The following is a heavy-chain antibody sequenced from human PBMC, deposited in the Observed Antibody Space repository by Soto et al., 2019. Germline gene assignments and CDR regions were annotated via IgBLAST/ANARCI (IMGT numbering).Heavy chain of an antibody. CDR2: IYPGDSDT. D-gene: IGHD6-13*01. J-gene: IGHJ4*02. CDR1: GGSFTSYW. Sequence: GESQKISGQGSGGSFTSYWNGWVRQMPGKGLEWMGIIYPGDSDTRYSPSFQGQVTISADKSISTAYLQWSSLKASDTAMYYCARHEQQLRIDYWGQGTLVTVSS. V-gene: IGHV5-51*01. CDR3: ARHEQQLRIDY.